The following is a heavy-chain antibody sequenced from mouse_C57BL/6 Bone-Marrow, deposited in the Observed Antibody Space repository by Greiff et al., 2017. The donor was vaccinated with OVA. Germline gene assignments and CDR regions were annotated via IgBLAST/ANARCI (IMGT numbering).Heavy chain of an antibody. J-gene: IGHJ4*01. CDR3: TTEVADYYAIDD. Sequence: VQLQQSGAELVRPGASVKLSCTASGFNIKDDYMHWVKQRPEQGLEWIGWIDPENGDTEYASKFQGKATITADTSSNTAYLQLSSLTSEDTAVYYCTTEVADYYAIDDWGQGTSVTVSS. V-gene: IGHV14-4*01. D-gene: IGHD1-1*01. CDR1: GFNIKDDY. CDR2: IDPENGDT.